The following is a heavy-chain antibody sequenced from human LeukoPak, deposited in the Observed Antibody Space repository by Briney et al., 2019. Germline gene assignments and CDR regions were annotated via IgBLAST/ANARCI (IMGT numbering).Heavy chain of an antibody. J-gene: IGHJ4*02. D-gene: IGHD3-16*02. CDR2: ISAYNGNT. Sequence: ASVKVSCKASGYTFTSYGISWVRQAPGQGLEWMGWISAYNGNTNYAQKLQGRVTMTTDTSTSTAYMELRSLRSDDTAGYYCARVYEYYDYVWGSYRQADYWGQGTLVTVSS. V-gene: IGHV1-18*01. CDR3: ARVYEYYDYVWGSYRQADY. CDR1: GYTFTSYG.